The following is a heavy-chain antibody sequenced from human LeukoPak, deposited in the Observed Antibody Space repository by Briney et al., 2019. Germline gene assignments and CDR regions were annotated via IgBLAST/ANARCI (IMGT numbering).Heavy chain of an antibody. Sequence: SETLSLTCTVSGGSISSSSYYWGWIRQPPGKGLEWIGSIYYSGSTYYNPSLKSRVTISVDTSKNQFSLKLSSVTAADTAVYYCARLWDIVVVPAATTFDYWAREPWSPSPQ. J-gene: IGHJ4*02. CDR2: IYYSGST. CDR1: GGSISSSSYY. V-gene: IGHV4-39*01. CDR3: ARLWDIVVVPAATTFDY. D-gene: IGHD2-2*01.